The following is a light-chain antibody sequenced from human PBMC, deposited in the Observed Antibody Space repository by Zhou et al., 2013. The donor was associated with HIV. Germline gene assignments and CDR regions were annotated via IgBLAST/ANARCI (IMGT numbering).Light chain of an antibody. J-gene: IGKJ3*01. CDR2: DAS. CDR3: QQYGSSPPVT. CDR1: QSVSRY. V-gene: IGKV3-20*01. Sequence: EIVLTQSPATLSLSPGERATLSCRASQSVSRYLAWYQQKPGQAPRLLIYDASNRATGIPARFSGSGSGTDFTLTISRLEPEDFAVYYCQQYGSSPPVTFGPGTKVDIK.